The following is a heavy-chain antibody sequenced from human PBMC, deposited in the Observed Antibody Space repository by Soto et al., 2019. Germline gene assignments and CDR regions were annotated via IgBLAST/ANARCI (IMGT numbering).Heavy chain of an antibody. J-gene: IGHJ6*02. V-gene: IGHV1-18*01. CDR2: VSANNGHT. CDR1: GFTFSNYG. Sequence: QGQLVQSGAEVKKPGASVKLSCKASGFTFSNYGLNWVRQAPGQGLEWMGWVSANNGHTNYAQNLQGRVTMKTDTSTITAYMELRGLTFDDTAVYYCARDIESVPAKHFFYYYAMDVWGQGTTVTVSS. CDR3: ARDIESVPAKHFFYYYAMDV. D-gene: IGHD2-2*01.